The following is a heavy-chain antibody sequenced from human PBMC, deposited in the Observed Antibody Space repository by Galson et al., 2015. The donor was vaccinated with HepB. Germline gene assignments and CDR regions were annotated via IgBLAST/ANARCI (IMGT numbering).Heavy chain of an antibody. CDR1: GFTFSNAW. CDR2: ISYGGSNK. CDR3: AKAPPPEMATWDYFDY. J-gene: IGHJ4*02. D-gene: IGHD5-24*01. Sequence: SLRLSCAASGFTFSNAWMSWVRQAPGKGLEWAAVISYGGSNKYYADSVKGRFTISRDNSKNTLYLQMNSLRAEDTAVYYCAKAPPPEMATWDYFDYWGQGTLVTVSS. V-gene: IGHV3-30*18.